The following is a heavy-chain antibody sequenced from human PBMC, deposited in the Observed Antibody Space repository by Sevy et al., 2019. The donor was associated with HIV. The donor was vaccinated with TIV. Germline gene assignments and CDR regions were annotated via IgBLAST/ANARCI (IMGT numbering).Heavy chain of an antibody. Sequence: SESLSLNCTVSGGSISSYYWSWIRQPPGKGLEGIGYIYYSGSTNYNPSLKSRVTISVDTSKNQFCLKLSTVTAADTAVYYCARDRGYNYGMDVWGQGTTVTVSS. V-gene: IGHV4-59*13. CDR1: GGSISSYY. CDR2: IYYSGST. J-gene: IGHJ6*02. D-gene: IGHD3-10*01. CDR3: ARDRGYNYGMDV.